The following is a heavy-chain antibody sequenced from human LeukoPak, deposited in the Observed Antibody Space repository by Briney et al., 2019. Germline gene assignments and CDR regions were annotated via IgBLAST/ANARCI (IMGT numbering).Heavy chain of an antibody. J-gene: IGHJ4*02. Sequence: GGSLRLSCAASGFTFDDYAMHWARQAPGKGLGWVSGISWNSGSIGYADSVKGRFTISRDNAKNSLYLQMNSLRAEDTALYYCAEDTAHYYGSGSSPLFDYWGQGTLVTVSS. D-gene: IGHD3-10*01. V-gene: IGHV3-9*01. CDR3: AEDTAHYYGSGSSPLFDY. CDR1: GFTFDDYA. CDR2: ISWNSGSI.